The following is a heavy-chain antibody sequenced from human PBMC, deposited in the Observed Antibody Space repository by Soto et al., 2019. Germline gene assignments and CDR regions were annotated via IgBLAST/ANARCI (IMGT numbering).Heavy chain of an antibody. V-gene: IGHV3-21*01. J-gene: IGHJ3*02. CDR2: ISSSSSYI. CDR3: ARDDYDFWSGTPPDAFDI. D-gene: IGHD3-3*01. Sequence: GGSLRLSCAASGFTFSSYSMNWVRQAPGKGLEWVSSISSSSSYIYYADSVKGRFTISRDNAKNSLYLQMNSLRAEDTAVYYCARDDYDFWSGTPPDAFDIWGQGTMVTVSS. CDR1: GFTFSSYS.